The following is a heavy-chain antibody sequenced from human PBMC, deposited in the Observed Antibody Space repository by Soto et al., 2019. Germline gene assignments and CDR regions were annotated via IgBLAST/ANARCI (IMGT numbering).Heavy chain of an antibody. J-gene: IGHJ4*02. CDR3: ARDRDGSGRTDSDC. V-gene: IGHV6-1*01. CDR2: TYYRAKWFN. CDR1: GDSVSSNSAA. D-gene: IGHD6-19*01. Sequence: PSQTLSLTCAISGDSVSSNSAAWNWIRQSPSRGLEWLGRTYYRAKWFNDYAVSVKSRITISPDTSKNQFSLQLNSVTPEDTAVYYCARDRDGSGRTDSDCWGQGTLVTVSS.